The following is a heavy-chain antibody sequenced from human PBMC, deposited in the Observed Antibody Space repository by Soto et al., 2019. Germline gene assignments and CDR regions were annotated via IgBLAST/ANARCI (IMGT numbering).Heavy chain of an antibody. Sequence: GGSLRLSCAASGFTFSSYSMNWVRQAPGKGLEWVSSISSSSSYIYYADSLKGRFTISQDNAKNSLYLQMNSLRAEDTAEYYCARDPYLVSPRSWYPINWFDPWGQGTLVTVSS. D-gene: IGHD6-13*01. CDR2: ISSSSSYI. CDR3: ARDPYLVSPRSWYPINWFDP. V-gene: IGHV3-21*01. J-gene: IGHJ5*02. CDR1: GFTFSSYS.